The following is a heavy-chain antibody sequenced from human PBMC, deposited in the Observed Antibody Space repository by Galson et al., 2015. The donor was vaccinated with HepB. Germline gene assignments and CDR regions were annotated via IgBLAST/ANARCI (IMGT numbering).Heavy chain of an antibody. CDR1: GDSISNDRW. J-gene: IGHJ4*02. D-gene: IGHD3-10*01. CDR2: AYHSGGT. Sequence: TLSLTCAVSGDSISNDRWWSWVRQPPGEGLEWIGEAYHSGGTNYRPSLKSRVTISVDKSKNQFSLKLTSVTAADTAVYYCARAKEGRGYFDYWCQGTLVTVSS. V-gene: IGHV4-4*02. CDR3: ARAKEGRGYFDY.